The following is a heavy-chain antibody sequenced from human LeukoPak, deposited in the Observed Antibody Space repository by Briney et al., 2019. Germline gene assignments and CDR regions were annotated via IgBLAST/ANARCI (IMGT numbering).Heavy chain of an antibody. V-gene: IGHV4-59*06. Sequence: SETLSLTCIVSGGXINSGYCSWIRQPPGKGLEWIGYIYYSGSTYYNPSLKSRVTISVDTSKNQFSLKLSSVTAADTAVYYCARAEAGSAVTTGFYFDYWGQGTLVTVSS. D-gene: IGHD4-17*01. CDR1: GGXINSGY. CDR3: ARAEAGSAVTTGFYFDY. J-gene: IGHJ4*02. CDR2: IYYSGST.